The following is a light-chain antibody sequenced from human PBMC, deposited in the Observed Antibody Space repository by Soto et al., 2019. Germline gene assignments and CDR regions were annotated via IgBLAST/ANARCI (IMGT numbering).Light chain of an antibody. V-gene: IGKV3-20*01. CDR1: QNLGSGY. J-gene: IGKJ4*01. Sequence: EIVMTQSPATLSVSPGDRATLSCRASQNLGSGYLAWYQQKPGQAPRILIYAASSRATGIPDRFSGSGSGTDFSLTISRLEPEDFAVYYCQQFASYPLTFGGGTKVDIK. CDR2: AAS. CDR3: QQFASYPLT.